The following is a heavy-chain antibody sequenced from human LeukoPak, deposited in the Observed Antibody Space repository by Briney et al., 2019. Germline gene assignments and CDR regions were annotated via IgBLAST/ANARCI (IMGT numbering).Heavy chain of an antibody. CDR1: GGSISSSSYY. CDR2: IYYSGNT. Sequence: SETLSLTCTVSGGSISSSSYYWGWIRQPPGKGLEWIGSIYYSGNTYYNPSLKSRVTISVDTSKNQFSLKLSSVTAADTAVYYCARPYRGYYFDYWGQGTLVTVSS. D-gene: IGHD5-12*01. V-gene: IGHV4-39*01. CDR3: ARPYRGYYFDY. J-gene: IGHJ4*02.